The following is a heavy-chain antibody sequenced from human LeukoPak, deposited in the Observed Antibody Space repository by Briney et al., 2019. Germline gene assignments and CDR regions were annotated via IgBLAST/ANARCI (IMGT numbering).Heavy chain of an antibody. J-gene: IGHJ4*02. CDR3: AKDEHYDILTGIYGNNYYFEY. V-gene: IGHV3-30*02. Sequence: GGSLRFSCAASGFTFSSYGMNWVRQAPGKGLEWVAFIRYGGSNKYHADSVKGRFTISRDNSKNTLYLQMNRLRAEDTAVYYCAKDEHYDILTGIYGNNYYFEYWGQGPLVTVSS. CDR1: GFTFSSYG. D-gene: IGHD3-9*01. CDR2: IRYGGSNK.